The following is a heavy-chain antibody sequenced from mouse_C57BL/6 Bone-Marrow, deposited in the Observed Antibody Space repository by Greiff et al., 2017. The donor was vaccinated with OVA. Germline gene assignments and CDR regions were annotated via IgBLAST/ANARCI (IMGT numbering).Heavy chain of an antibody. D-gene: IGHD2-3*01. V-gene: IGHV5-12*01. CDR3: ARHRYDGYYVEYYAMDY. CDR2: ISNGGGSP. J-gene: IGHJ4*01. CDR1: GFTFSDYY. Sequence: EVMLVESGGGLVQPGGSLKLSCAASGFTFSDYYMYWVRQTPEKRLEWVAYISNGGGSPYYPDTVKGRFTISRDNAKNTLYLQMSRLKSEDTAMYYCARHRYDGYYVEYYAMDYWGQGTSVTVSS.